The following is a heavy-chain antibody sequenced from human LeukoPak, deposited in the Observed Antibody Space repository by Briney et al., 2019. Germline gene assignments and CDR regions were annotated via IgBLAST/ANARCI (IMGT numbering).Heavy chain of an antibody. CDR1: GFTFGTFG. J-gene: IGHJ3*02. D-gene: IGHD6-6*01. CDR3: AREISSSSVEHDAFDI. CDR2: ISYDGSSE. V-gene: IGHV3-30*03. Sequence: PGRSLRLSCAASGFTFGTFGMHWVRQAPGKGLEWVAFISYDGSSEYDADSVKGRFTISRDNSENTVYLQMNSLRAEDTAVYYCAREISSSSVEHDAFDIWGQGTMVTVSS.